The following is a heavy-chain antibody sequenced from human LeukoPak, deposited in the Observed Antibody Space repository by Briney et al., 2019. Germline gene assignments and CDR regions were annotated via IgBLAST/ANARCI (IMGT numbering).Heavy chain of an antibody. CDR3: ASLAGGNGSNLGAYFDY. CDR1: GGSISSYY. V-gene: IGHV4-59*01. CDR2: IYYSGST. D-gene: IGHD5-24*01. Sequence: SETLSLTCTVSGGSISSYYWSWIRQPPGKGLEWIGYIYYSGSTNYNPSLKSRVTISVDTPKNQFSLKLSSVTAADTAVYYCASLAGGNGSNLGAYFDYWGQGTLVTVSS. J-gene: IGHJ4*02.